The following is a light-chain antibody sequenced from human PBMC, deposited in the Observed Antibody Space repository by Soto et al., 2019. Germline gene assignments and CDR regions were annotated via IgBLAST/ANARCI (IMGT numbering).Light chain of an antibody. CDR1: QSVSSSY. CDR2: DAS. CDR3: QQYGSSPRT. J-gene: IGKJ1*01. V-gene: IGKV3-20*01. Sequence: EIVLTQSPGTLSLSPGERATLSCRASQSVSSSYLAWYQQKPGQAPRLLIYDASSRATGIPDRFSGSGSGTDFTLTISRLEPDDFAEYYCQQYGSSPRTFGQGTKVEIK.